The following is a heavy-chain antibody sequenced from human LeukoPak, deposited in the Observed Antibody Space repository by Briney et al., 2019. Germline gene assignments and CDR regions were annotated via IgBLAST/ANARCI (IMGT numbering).Heavy chain of an antibody. V-gene: IGHV5-51*01. CDR1: GYSFTSYW. D-gene: IGHD1-1*01. Sequence: GESLKISCKGSGYSFTSYWIGWVRQMPGKGLEWMGIVSPSDSDTRYSPSFQGQVTISADKSITTACLQWSSLKASDTATYYCVRQPRVHTPDFWGQGTLVTVSS. J-gene: IGHJ4*02. CDR2: VSPSDSDT. CDR3: VRQPRVHTPDF.